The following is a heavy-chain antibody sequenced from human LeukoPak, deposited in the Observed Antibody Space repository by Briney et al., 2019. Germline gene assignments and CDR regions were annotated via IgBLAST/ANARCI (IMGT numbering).Heavy chain of an antibody. CDR3: AKSMIVVVISYFDY. D-gene: IGHD3-22*01. V-gene: IGHV3-23*01. CDR2: ISGSGGGT. J-gene: IGHJ4*02. CDR1: GFTFSSYA. Sequence: GGSLRLSCAASGFTFSSYAMSWVRQAPGKGLEWVSGISGSGGGTYYADSVKGRFTISRDNSKNTLYLQMNGLRAEDTAVYYCAKSMIVVVISYFDYWSQGTLVSVSS.